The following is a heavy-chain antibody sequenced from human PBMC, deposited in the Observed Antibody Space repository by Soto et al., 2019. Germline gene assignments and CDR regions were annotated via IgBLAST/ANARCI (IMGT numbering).Heavy chain of an antibody. CDR3: ARENGSGSCSGLYYYYYGMDV. CDR1: GGSISSYY. CDR2: IYYSGST. J-gene: IGHJ6*02. D-gene: IGHD3-10*01. V-gene: IGHV4-59*01. Sequence: PSETLSLTCTVSGGSISSYYWSWIRQPPGKGLERIGYIYYSGSTNYNPSLKSRVTISVDTSKNQFSLKLSSVTAADTAVYYCARENGSGSCSGLYYYYYGMDVWGQGTTVTVSS.